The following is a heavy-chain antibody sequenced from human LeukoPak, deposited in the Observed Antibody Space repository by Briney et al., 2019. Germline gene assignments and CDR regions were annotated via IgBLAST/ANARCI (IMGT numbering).Heavy chain of an antibody. CDR1: GGSFSGYY. Sequence: PSETLSLTCAVSGGSFSGYYWSWVRQPPGKGLEWIGEINHSGSTNYNPSLKSRVTISVGTSKNQFSLKLSSVTAADTAVYYCARGLYQLLWSYYFDYWGQGTLVTVSS. CDR3: ARGLYQLLWSYYFDY. CDR2: INHSGST. V-gene: IGHV4-34*01. D-gene: IGHD2-2*01. J-gene: IGHJ4*02.